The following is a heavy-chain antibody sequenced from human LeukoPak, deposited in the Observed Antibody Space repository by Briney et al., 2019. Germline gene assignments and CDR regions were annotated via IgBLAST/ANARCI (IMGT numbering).Heavy chain of an antibody. CDR1: GGSISSSSYY. Sequence: SETLSLTCTVSGGSISSSSYYWGWIRQPPGKGLEWIGSIYYSGSTYYNPSLKNRVTISVDTSKNQFSLKLSSVTAADTAVYYCARDPDDYGGQEDYWGQGTLVTVSS. CDR3: ARDPDDYGGQEDY. CDR2: IYYSGST. D-gene: IGHD4-23*01. V-gene: IGHV4-39*07. J-gene: IGHJ4*02.